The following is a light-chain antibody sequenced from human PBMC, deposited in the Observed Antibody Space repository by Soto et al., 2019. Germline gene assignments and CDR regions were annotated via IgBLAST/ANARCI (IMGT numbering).Light chain of an antibody. CDR3: QQYNNWPRT. CDR1: QSVSSN. V-gene: IGKV3-15*01. CDR2: DSS. J-gene: IGKJ1*01. Sequence: EIVMTQSPATLSVSPGERATLSCRASQSVSSNLAWYQQKPGQSPRLLIYDSSTRATGIPARFSVSVSGTELNLTISSLQSEDFAVYYCQQYNNWPRTFGQGTKVEIK.